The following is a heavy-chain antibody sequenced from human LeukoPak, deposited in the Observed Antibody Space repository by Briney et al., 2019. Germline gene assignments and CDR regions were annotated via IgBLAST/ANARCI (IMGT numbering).Heavy chain of an antibody. CDR1: GLTFSSYA. Sequence: GGSLRLSCAASGLTFSSYAMSWVRQAPGKGLEWVSAISGSGGSTYYADSVKGRFTISRDNSKNTLYLQMNSLRAEDTAVYYCAKDLSSGWYKNWGQGTLVTVSS. V-gene: IGHV3-23*01. CDR3: AKDLSSGWYKN. CDR2: ISGSGGST. J-gene: IGHJ4*02. D-gene: IGHD6-19*01.